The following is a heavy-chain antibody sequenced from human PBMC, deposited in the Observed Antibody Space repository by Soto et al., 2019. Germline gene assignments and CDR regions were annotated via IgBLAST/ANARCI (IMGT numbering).Heavy chain of an antibody. D-gene: IGHD2-15*01. V-gene: IGHV3-33*01. CDR2: IWYDGSNK. CDR1: GFTFSSYG. Sequence: QVQLVESGGGVVQPGRSLRLSCAASGFTFSSYGMHWVRQAPGKGLEWVAVIWYDGSNKYYADSVKGRLTISRDNSNNTLYQKMKSLRAEDRAVYYCARGSSIVVVVAALDYWGQGNLVTVSS. J-gene: IGHJ4*02. CDR3: ARGSSIVVVVAALDY.